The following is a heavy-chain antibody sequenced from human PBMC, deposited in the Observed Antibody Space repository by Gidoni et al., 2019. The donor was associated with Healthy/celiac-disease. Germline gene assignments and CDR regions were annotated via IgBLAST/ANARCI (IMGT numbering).Heavy chain of an antibody. CDR3: ARVPSNYYYDSRLRYYFDY. V-gene: IGHV4-59*01. D-gene: IGHD3-22*01. Sequence: QVQLQESGPGLVKPSEPLSLTCTVSGGSISSYYWSWIRQPPGKGLEWIGYIYYSGITNYNTSLKSRVTISVDTSKNQFSLKLSSVTAADTAVYYCARVPSNYYYDSRLRYYFDYWGQGTLVTVSS. J-gene: IGHJ4*02. CDR1: GGSISSYY. CDR2: IYYSGIT.